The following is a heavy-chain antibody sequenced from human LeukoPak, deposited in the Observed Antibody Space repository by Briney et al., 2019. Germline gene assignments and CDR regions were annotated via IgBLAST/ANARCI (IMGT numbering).Heavy chain of an antibody. CDR1: GFTFSSYG. CDR2: IRYDGSNK. CDR3: AKAESFYYDSSDHPAFDY. V-gene: IGHV3-30*02. D-gene: IGHD3-22*01. Sequence: GGSLRLSCAASGFTFSSYGMHWVRQAPGKGLERVAFIRYDGSNKYYADSVKGRFTISRNNSKNTLYLQMNSLRAEDTAVYYCAKAESFYYDSSDHPAFDYWGQGTLVTVSS. J-gene: IGHJ4*02.